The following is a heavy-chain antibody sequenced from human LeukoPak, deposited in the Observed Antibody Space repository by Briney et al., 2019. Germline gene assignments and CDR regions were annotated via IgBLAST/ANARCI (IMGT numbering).Heavy chain of an antibody. CDR3: ARDAEYYYDSNGYYPLRY. D-gene: IGHD3-22*01. J-gene: IGHJ4*02. V-gene: IGHV3-33*01. CDR2: IWYDGSNK. Sequence: AGSLRLSCAASGFTFSSFGMHWVRQAPGKGLEWAAVIWYDGSNKYYADSVKGRFTISRDVSKNTLYLQMNSLRAEDTAVYYCARDAEYYYDSNGYYPLRYWGQGTLVTVSS. CDR1: GFTFSSFG.